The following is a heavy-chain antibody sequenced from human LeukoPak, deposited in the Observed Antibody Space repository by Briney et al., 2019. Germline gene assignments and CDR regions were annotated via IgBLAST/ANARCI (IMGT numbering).Heavy chain of an antibody. D-gene: IGHD3-3*01. CDR1: GGSISSSNW. CDR3: ARDLYDFWSGRISRWFDP. J-gene: IGHJ5*02. Sequence: SGTLSPTCAVSGGSISSSNWWSWVRQPPGKGLEWIGEIYRSGSTNYNPSLKSRVTISVDKSKNQFSLKLSSVTAADTAVYYCARDLYDFWSGRISRWFDPWGQGTLVTVSS. CDR2: IYRSGST. V-gene: IGHV4-4*02.